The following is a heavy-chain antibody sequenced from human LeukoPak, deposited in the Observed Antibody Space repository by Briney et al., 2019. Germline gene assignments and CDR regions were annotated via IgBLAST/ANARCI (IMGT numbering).Heavy chain of an antibody. CDR1: GGSISSGSYY. D-gene: IGHD3-22*01. CDR2: VYTTGST. V-gene: IGHV4-61*02. CDR3: ARPLNRRLRSVRYDSSGYRDAFDI. J-gene: IGHJ3*02. Sequence: SETLSLTCTVSGGSISSGSYYYTWIRQPAGKGLEWIGRVYTTGSTNYNPSLKSRVTISVDTSKNQFSLNLSSVTAADTAVYYCARPLNRRLRSVRYDSSGYRDAFDIWGQGTMVTVSS.